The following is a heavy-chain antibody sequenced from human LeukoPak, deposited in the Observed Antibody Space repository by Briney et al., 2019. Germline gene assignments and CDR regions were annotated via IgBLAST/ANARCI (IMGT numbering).Heavy chain of an antibody. J-gene: IGHJ4*02. V-gene: IGHV1-2*02. D-gene: IGHD4-17*01. CDR3: ATGYGDYVSRFDS. CDR2: NNPNSGDT. CDR1: GYXFTNFY. Sequence: ASVNVSCKASGYXFTNFYIHWVRQAPGQGLEWMGWNNPNSGDTNYAPRFQGRVTMTRDTSISTAYMEVSRLTSDDTAIYYCATGYGDYVSRFDSWGQGTLVTVYS.